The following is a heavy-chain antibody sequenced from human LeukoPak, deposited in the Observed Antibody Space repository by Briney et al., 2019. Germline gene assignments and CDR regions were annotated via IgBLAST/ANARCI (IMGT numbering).Heavy chain of an antibody. CDR2: ISSSSSYI. CDR3: ARDPNSSGWYGFLDAFDI. V-gene: IGHV3-21*01. Sequence: GGSLRLSCAASGFTFSSYSMNWVRQAPGKGLEWVSSISSSSSYIYYADSVKGRFTISRDNAKNSLYLQMNSLRAEDTAVYYCARDPNSSGWYGFLDAFDIWRQGSMVTVSS. D-gene: IGHD6-19*01. CDR1: GFTFSSYS. J-gene: IGHJ3*02.